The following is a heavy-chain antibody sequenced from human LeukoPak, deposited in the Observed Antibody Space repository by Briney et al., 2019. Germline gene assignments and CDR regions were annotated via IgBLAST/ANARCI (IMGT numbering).Heavy chain of an antibody. CDR2: ITSSGNTI. Sequence: GGSLRLSCAASGFTFNTYEMNWVRQAPGKGLEWVSYITSSGNTIYYADSVKGRFTISRDNAKNSLYLQMHSLRVEDTAVYYCARDFVSGSSDSFDIWGQGTMVTVSS. V-gene: IGHV3-48*03. D-gene: IGHD1-26*01. CDR1: GFTFNTYE. CDR3: ARDFVSGSSDSFDI. J-gene: IGHJ3*02.